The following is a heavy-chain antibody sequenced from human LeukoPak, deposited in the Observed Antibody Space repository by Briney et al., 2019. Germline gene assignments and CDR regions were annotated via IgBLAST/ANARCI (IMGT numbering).Heavy chain of an antibody. D-gene: IGHD4-17*01. CDR2: IYPGDSDT. CDR3: ARLGDGDYVPFDY. V-gene: IGHV5-51*01. CDR1: GYRFTNYW. J-gene: IGHJ4*02. Sequence: GESLKISCEASGYRFTNYWIGWVRQMPGKGLEFMGIIYPGDSDTRYSPSFQGHVTISADKSLRIAYLQWSSLKASDSAMYYCARLGDGDYVPFDYWGQGTLVTVSS.